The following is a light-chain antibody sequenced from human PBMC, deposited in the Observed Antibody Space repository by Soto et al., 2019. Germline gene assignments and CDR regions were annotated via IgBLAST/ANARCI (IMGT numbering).Light chain of an antibody. CDR1: QSVSSNY. J-gene: IGKJ1*01. CDR3: QQYGPSSWT. Sequence: EIVLTQSPGTLSLSPGERATLSWRASQSVSSNYLAWYQQKPGQAPRLVIDDASSRATGIPDRFSGSGSGTDFPITISRLEPEDYAVYYYQQYGPSSWTFGQGTKVEMK. CDR2: DAS. V-gene: IGKV3-20*01.